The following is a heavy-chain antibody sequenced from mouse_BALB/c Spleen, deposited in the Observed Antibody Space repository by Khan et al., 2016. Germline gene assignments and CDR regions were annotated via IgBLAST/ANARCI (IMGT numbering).Heavy chain of an antibody. D-gene: IGHD1-1*01. Sequence: VQLKESGPGLVKPSQSLSLTCTVTGYSITSDYAWNWIRQFPGNRLEWMGYISYSGSTSYNPSLKSRISITRDTSKKQFFLQLNSVTSADTATYYCARSDYGDKEAVDDWGQGTIVTVSP. CDR1: GYSITSDYA. CDR2: ISYSGST. J-gene: IGHJ4*01. CDR3: ARSDYGDKEAVDD. V-gene: IGHV3-2*02.